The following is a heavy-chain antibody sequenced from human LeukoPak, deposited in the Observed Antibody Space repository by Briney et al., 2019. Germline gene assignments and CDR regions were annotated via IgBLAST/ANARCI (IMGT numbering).Heavy chain of an antibody. CDR1: GFTFSSIG. Sequence: PGGSLRLSCAASGFTFSSIGMHWVRQAPGKGLEWVAFIWYDGSNKYYADSVKGRFTISRDNSKDTLYLEMNSLKTEGTAVYYCAKDRGVYYYYYMDVWGRGTTVTVSS. D-gene: IGHD3-10*01. V-gene: IGHV3-30*02. J-gene: IGHJ6*03. CDR3: AKDRGVYYYYYMDV. CDR2: IWYDGSNK.